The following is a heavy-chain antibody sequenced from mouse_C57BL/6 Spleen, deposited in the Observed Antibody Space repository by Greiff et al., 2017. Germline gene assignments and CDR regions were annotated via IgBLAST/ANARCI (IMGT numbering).Heavy chain of an antibody. CDR1: GFSLTSYA. D-gene: IGHD1-1*01. J-gene: IGHJ4*01. V-gene: IGHV2-9-1*01. Sequence: VQLVESGPGLVAPSQSLSITCTVSGFSLTSYAISWVRQPPGKGLEWLGVIWTGGGTNYNSALKSKLSISKDNSKSQVFLKMNILQTADTAMYYCARNLNYYGSSYPYAMDYWGQGTSVTVSS. CDR2: IWTGGGT. CDR3: ARNLNYYGSSYPYAMDY.